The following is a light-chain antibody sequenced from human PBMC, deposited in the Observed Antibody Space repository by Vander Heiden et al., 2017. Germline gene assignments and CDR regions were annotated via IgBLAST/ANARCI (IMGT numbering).Light chain of an antibody. Sequence: QSVLTQPPSVSGAPGQRVTISCTGSSSNVGTGYDVHWYQQLPGTAPKHLIHSNTKRPSGVPDRFSGSKSGTSASLAITGLQAEDEADYYCQSYDSSLSGVVFGGGTKLTVL. CDR1: SSNVGTGYD. J-gene: IGLJ2*01. CDR2: SNT. V-gene: IGLV1-40*01. CDR3: QSYDSSLSGVV.